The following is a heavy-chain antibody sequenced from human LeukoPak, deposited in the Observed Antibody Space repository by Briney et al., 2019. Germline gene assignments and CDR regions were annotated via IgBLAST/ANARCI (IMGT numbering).Heavy chain of an antibody. CDR1: GFTFSSYS. D-gene: IGHD3-22*01. CDR3: AREGTDYYDSNGYLDY. J-gene: IGHJ4*02. CDR2: ISGVISYI. Sequence: GGSLRLSCAASGFTFSSYSMNWVRQAPGKGLEWVSSISGVISYIYYADSVKGRFTISRDNAKNSLYLQMNSLRAEDTAVYYCAREGTDYYDSNGYLDYWGQGTLVTVSS. V-gene: IGHV3-21*01.